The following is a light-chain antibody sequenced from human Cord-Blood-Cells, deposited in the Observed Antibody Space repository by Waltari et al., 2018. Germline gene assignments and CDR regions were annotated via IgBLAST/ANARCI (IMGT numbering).Light chain of an antibody. J-gene: IGLJ3*02. CDR1: SLRSYY. CDR2: GKN. V-gene: IGLV3-19*01. Sequence: SSELTQDPAVSVALGQTVRITCHGDSLRSYYASWYQQKPGQAPVLVIYGKNNRPSGIPDRFSGSSSGNTASLTITGAQAEDEAYYYCNSRDSSGNHWVFGGGTKLTVL. CDR3: NSRDSSGNHWV.